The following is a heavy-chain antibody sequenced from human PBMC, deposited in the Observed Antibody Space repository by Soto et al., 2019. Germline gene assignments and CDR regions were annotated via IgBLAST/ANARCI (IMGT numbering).Heavy chain of an antibody. CDR1: GGSISSYY. CDR3: ARRYGYYFDY. J-gene: IGHJ4*02. D-gene: IGHD4-17*01. Sequence: QVQLQESGPGLVKPSETLSLTCTVSGGSISSYYWSWIRQPPGKGLEWIGYIYYSGSTNYNPSLKSRVTISVDTSKNQLSLKLSSVTAADTAVYYWARRYGYYFDYWGQGTLVTVSS. CDR2: IYYSGST. V-gene: IGHV4-59*08.